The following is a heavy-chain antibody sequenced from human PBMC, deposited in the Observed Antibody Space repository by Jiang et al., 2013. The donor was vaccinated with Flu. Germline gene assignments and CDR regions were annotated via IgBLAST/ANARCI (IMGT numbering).Heavy chain of an antibody. CDR3: AKVLATRPTGHHGMDV. CDR2: IRYDGSNK. Sequence: QLLESGGRVVQPGGSLRLSCAASGFTFRDYSMHWVRQAPGKGLEWVTFIRYDGSNKYYADSVKGRFTISRDDSKNTLYLQMNRLRGEDTAVYYCAKVLATRPTGHHGMDVWGQGTTVTVSS. V-gene: IGHV3-30*02. CDR1: GFTFRDYS. D-gene: IGHD4/OR15-4a*01. J-gene: IGHJ6*02.